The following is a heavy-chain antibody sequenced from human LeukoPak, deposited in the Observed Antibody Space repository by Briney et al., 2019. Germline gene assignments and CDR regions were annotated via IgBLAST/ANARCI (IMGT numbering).Heavy chain of an antibody. V-gene: IGHV5-51*01. CDR1: GYSFASYW. CDR2: ICPGVSDT. Sequence: GETLKISCKGSGYSFASYWVGWVRQVPGKGLEWMGVICPGVSDTRYSPSFQGQVTNSADKSISTDYLQWSSLKAPDTAMYYCARQSGYNYDSSLLRDDFDIWGQGTVVTVSS. J-gene: IGHJ3*02. CDR3: ARQSGYNYDSSLLRDDFDI. D-gene: IGHD3-22*01.